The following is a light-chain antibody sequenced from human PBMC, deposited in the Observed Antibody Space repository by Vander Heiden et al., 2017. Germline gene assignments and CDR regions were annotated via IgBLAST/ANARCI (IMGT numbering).Light chain of an antibody. V-gene: IGLV2-14*01. CDR3: TAYTANSTVV. CDR1: SSDVVAYNY. Sequence: QSALTQPASVSGSPGQSITISCTATSSDVVAYNYVSWYQHHPGKAPKLLIYEVSNRPSGVSHSFSGSKSDNTASLTISGLQAEDEAEYYCTAYTANSTVVFGGGTKLTVL. CDR2: EVS. J-gene: IGLJ2*01.